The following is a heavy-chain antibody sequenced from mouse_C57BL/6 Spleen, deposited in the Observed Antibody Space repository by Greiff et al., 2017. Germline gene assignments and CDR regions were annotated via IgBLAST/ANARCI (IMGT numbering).Heavy chain of an antibody. V-gene: IGHV1-81*01. CDR2: IYPRSGNT. D-gene: IGHD1-1*01. J-gene: IGHJ2*01. Sequence: SGAELARPGASVKLSCKASGYTFTSYGISWVKQRTGQGLEWIGEIYPRSGNTYYNEKFKGKATLTADKSSSTAYMELRSLTSEDSAVYFCARFTTVVAPDYWGQGTTLTVSS. CDR1: GYTFTSYG. CDR3: ARFTTVVAPDY.